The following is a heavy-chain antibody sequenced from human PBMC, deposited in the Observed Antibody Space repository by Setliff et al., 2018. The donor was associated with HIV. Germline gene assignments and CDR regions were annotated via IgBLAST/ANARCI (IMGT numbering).Heavy chain of an antibody. J-gene: IGHJ4*02. V-gene: IGHV4-38-2*02. Sequence: PSETLSLTCTVSGGSISDYYWGWIRQPPGKGLEWIGSFYETGYTYYNPSLKSRVIISLDTSKNHLSLKLTSVTAADTALYYCARDRDYISRGNFDYWGQGTLVTVSS. CDR3: ARDRDYISRGNFDY. CDR2: FYETGYT. CDR1: GGSISDYY. D-gene: IGHD3-16*01.